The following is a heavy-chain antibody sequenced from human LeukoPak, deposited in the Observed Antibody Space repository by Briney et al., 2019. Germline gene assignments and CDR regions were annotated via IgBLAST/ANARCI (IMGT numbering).Heavy chain of an antibody. D-gene: IGHD3-10*01. V-gene: IGHV4-39*07. CDR3: ARGRAMVRGVITGSYYFDY. Sequence: SETLSLTCSVSDDSITMYYWGWIRQPPGKGLEWIGSIYYSGSTNYNTSLESRVTISVDTSKNQFSLKLSSVTAADTAVYYCARGRAMVRGVITGSYYFDYWGQGTLVTVSS. J-gene: IGHJ4*02. CDR1: DDSITMYY. CDR2: IYYSGST.